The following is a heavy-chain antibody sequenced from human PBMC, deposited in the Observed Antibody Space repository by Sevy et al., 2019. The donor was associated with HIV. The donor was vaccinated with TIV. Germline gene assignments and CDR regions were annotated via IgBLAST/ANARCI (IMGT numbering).Heavy chain of an antibody. D-gene: IGHD4-4*01. CDR2: IFNSGIT. J-gene: IGHJ4*02. CDR3: ARHRFASSYYAFDY. CDR1: GGSISTSDFY. Sequence: SETLSLTCTVSGGSISTSDFYWGWIRQSPGKGLEWIGSIFNSGITYYHPSLKSRVTISVDTSKNQFSLRVNSVTAADTAVYYCARHRFASSYYAFDYWGQGALVTVSS. V-gene: IGHV4-39*01.